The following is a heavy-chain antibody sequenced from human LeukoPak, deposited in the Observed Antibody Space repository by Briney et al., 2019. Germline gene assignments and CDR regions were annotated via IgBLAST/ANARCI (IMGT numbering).Heavy chain of an antibody. Sequence: GGSLRLSCAASGFTFSNAWMSWVRQAPGKGLEWVGRIKSKTDGGTTDYAAPVKGRFTISRDDSKNTLYPQMNSLKTEDTAVYYCARDAGYPVGHDAFDIWGQGTMVTVSS. V-gene: IGHV3-15*01. CDR1: GFTFSNAW. CDR2: IKSKTDGGTT. J-gene: IGHJ3*02. CDR3: ARDAGYPVGHDAFDI. D-gene: IGHD5-12*01.